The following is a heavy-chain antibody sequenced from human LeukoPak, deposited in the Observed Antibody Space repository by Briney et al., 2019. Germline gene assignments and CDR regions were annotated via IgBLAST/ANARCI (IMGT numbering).Heavy chain of an antibody. CDR3: ASWYYYGSGSYRDSYYYYMDA. Sequence: SETLSLTCTVSSGSISSDSCYWTWIRQPAGKGLEWIGRIYTSGTTNYNPSLKSRVTMAVDTSKNQFSLKLSSVTAADTAVYYCASWYYYGSGSYRDSYYYYMDAWGKGTTVTVSS. CDR1: SGSISSDSCY. D-gene: IGHD3-10*01. J-gene: IGHJ6*03. V-gene: IGHV4-61*02. CDR2: IYTSGTT.